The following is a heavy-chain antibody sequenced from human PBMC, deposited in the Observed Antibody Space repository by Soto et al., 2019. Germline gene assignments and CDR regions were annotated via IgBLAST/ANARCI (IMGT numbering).Heavy chain of an antibody. J-gene: IGHJ6*02. CDR2: IRSKANSYAT. CDR1: GFTFSGSA. D-gene: IGHD3-3*01. Sequence: GGSLRLSCAASGFTFSGSAMHWVRQASGKGLEWVGRIRSKANSYATAYAASVKGRFTISRDDSKNTAYLQMNSLKTEDTAVYYCTGLVLEWFNGMDGWGQGTTVTVSS. V-gene: IGHV3-73*01. CDR3: TGLVLEWFNGMDG.